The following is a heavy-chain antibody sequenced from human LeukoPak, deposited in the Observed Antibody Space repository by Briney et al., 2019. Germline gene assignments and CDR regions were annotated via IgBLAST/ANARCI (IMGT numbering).Heavy chain of an antibody. D-gene: IGHD3-22*01. J-gene: IGHJ3*02. CDR1: GFTFSSYS. Sequence: PGGSLRLSCAASGFTFSSYSMNWVRQAPGKGLEWVSSIIRSSSYIYYADSLKGRFTISRDNATNSLYLQMNSLRAEDTAVYYCARDNGYYDSSGYYADAFDIWGQGTMVTVSS. V-gene: IGHV3-21*01. CDR2: IIRSSSYI. CDR3: ARDNGYYDSSGYYADAFDI.